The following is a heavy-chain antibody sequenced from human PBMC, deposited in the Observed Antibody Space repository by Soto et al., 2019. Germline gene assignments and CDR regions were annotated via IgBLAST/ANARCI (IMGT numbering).Heavy chain of an antibody. CDR2: VNAGSGEQ. J-gene: IGHJ4*02. Sequence: ASVKVSCKASGYTFDSFAMHWVRQAPGQGLEWVGWVNAGSGEQKQSQKFQGRVTITRDTSASTGYMELRSLRSEDTAVYYCVRDWKLLVGTSFDYWGQGTLVTVSS. CDR1: GYTFDSFA. V-gene: IGHV1-3*01. D-gene: IGHD1-1*01. CDR3: VRDWKLLVGTSFDY.